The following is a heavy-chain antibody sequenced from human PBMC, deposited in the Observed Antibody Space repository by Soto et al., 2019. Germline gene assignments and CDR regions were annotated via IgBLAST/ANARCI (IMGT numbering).Heavy chain of an antibody. V-gene: IGHV1-69*05. CDR3: VRDWTHYDSSGPGDY. J-gene: IGHJ4*02. Sequence: SVKVSCKASGGTFSSYAISWVRQAPGQGLEWMGGIIPIFGTANYAQKFQGRVTITRDTSAITAYMELSSLRSEDTAVYYCVRDWTHYDSSGPGDYWGQGTLVTVSS. D-gene: IGHD3-22*01. CDR2: IIPIFGTA. CDR1: GGTFSSYA.